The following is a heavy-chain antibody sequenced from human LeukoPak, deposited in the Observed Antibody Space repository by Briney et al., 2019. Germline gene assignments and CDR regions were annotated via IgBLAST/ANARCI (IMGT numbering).Heavy chain of an antibody. CDR2: FDPEDAET. J-gene: IGHJ3*02. V-gene: IGHV1-24*01. Sequence: ASVKVSCKVSGYTLTELSMHWVRQAPGKGLEWMGGFDPEDAETIYAQKFQGRVTMTEDTSTDTAYMELSSLRTEDTAVYYFATGVTHYAFDIWGQGTMVTVSS. CDR3: ATGVTHYAFDI. D-gene: IGHD5-18*01. CDR1: GYTLTELS.